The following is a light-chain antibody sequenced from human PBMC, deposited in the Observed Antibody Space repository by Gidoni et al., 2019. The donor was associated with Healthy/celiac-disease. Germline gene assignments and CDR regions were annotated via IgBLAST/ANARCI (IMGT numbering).Light chain of an antibody. CDR2: GAS. J-gene: IGKJ4*01. CDR1: QSVSSSY. V-gene: IGKV3-20*01. CDR3: QQYGSSPRLT. Sequence: LVLTQSPGTLSLSPGERATLSCRASQSVSSSYLAWYQQKPGQAPRLLIYGASSRATGIPDRCSGSGSGTDFTLTISRLEPEDFAVYYCQQYGSSPRLTFGGGTKVEIK.